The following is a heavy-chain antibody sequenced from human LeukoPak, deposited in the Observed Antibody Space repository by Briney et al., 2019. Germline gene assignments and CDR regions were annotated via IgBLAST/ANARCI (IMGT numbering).Heavy chain of an antibody. CDR3: ARDGYYYDSSSYVGSFDY. V-gene: IGHV3-7*01. CDR1: GFTFSNYW. D-gene: IGHD3-22*01. Sequence: PGGSLRLSXAASGFTFSNYWMSWVRRAPGKGLEWVANIKQGGGEKNYVDSVKGRFTISRDNAKNSLYLQMNSLRAEDTAVYYCARDGYYYDSSSYVGSFDYWGQGTLVTVSS. J-gene: IGHJ4*02. CDR2: IKQGGGEK.